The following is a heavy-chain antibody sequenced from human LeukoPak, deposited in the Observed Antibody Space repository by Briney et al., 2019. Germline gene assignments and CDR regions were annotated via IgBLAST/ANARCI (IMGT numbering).Heavy chain of an antibody. J-gene: IGHJ3*02. CDR2: IIPIFGTA. Sequence: VTSVKVSCKASGGTFSSYAISWVRQAPGQGLEWMGGIIPIFGTANYALKFQGRVTITADESTSTAYMELSSLRSEDTAVYYCARDLKQGRLVDAFDIWGQGTMVTVSS. CDR1: GGTFSSYA. CDR3: ARDLKQGRLVDAFDI. V-gene: IGHV1-69*13. D-gene: IGHD3-22*01.